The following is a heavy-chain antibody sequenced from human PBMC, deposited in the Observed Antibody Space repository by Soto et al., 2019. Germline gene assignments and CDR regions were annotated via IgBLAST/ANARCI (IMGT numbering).Heavy chain of an antibody. CDR1: GFTFSSYA. D-gene: IGHD6-19*01. J-gene: IGHJ4*02. CDR2: ISYDGSNK. Sequence: GGSLRLSCAASGFTFSSYAMHWVRQAPGKGLEWVAVISYDGSNKYYADSVKGRFTISRDNSKNTLYLQMNSLRAEDTAVYYCLRGQARFIPVAGISDSRGQGPLLT. CDR3: LRGQARFIPVAGISDS. V-gene: IGHV3-30-3*01.